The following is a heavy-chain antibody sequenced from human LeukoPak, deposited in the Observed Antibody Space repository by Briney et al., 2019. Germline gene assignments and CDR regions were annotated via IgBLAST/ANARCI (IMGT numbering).Heavy chain of an antibody. CDR1: GFTFSSYG. CDR2: ISSSGGNT. V-gene: IGHV3-23*01. Sequence: PGGSLRLSCAASGFTFSSYGMSWVRQAPGKGLEWISTISSSGGNTYYTNSVKGRFTISRDNSKNTLYLQMNSLKAEDTAVYSCARDPNYGSTWYVNWFDPWGQGTLVTVSS. CDR3: ARDPNYGSTWYVNWFDP. D-gene: IGHD6-13*01. J-gene: IGHJ5*02.